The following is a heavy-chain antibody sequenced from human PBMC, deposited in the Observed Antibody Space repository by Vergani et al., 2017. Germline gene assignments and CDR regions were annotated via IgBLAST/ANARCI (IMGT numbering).Heavy chain of an antibody. Sequence: QLQLQESGPGLVKPSETLSLTCTVSGGSISSSSYYWGWIRQPPGKGLEWIGSIYYSGSTYYNPSLKSRVTISVDTSKNQFSLKLSSVTAADTAVYYCARAPMGYDILTGYRYNWFDPWGQGTLVTVSS. V-gene: IGHV4-39*07. CDR3: ARAPMGYDILTGYRYNWFDP. D-gene: IGHD3-9*01. CDR2: IYYSGST. CDR1: GGSISSSSYY. J-gene: IGHJ5*02.